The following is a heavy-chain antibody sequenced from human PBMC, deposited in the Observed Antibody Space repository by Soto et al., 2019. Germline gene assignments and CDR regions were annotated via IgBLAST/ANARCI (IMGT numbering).Heavy chain of an antibody. D-gene: IGHD6-13*01. CDR2: ISWNSGTI. Sequence: EVQLVESGGGLVQPGRSLRLSCAASGFTFDDYAMHWVRQAPGKGLEWVSGISWNSGTIVYADSVKGQFTISRDNAKNSLYLQMNSLRGEDTALYYCANDMRGGSSSWRYYYGLDVWGQGTTVTVCS. V-gene: IGHV3-9*01. J-gene: IGHJ6*02. CDR1: GFTFDDYA. CDR3: ANDMRGGSSSWRYYYGLDV.